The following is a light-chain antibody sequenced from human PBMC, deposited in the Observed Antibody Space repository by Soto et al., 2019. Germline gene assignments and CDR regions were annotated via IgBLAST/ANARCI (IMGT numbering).Light chain of an antibody. CDR2: EGS. CDR3: CSYAGRGFYV. J-gene: IGLJ1*01. Sequence: QSALTQPASVSGSPGQSITISCTGTSSDVGSYNLVSWYQQHPGKAPKLMIYEGSKRPSGVSNRFSGSKSGNTASLTISGLQAEDEADYYCCSYAGRGFYVFGTGTKLTVL. V-gene: IGLV2-23*01. CDR1: SSDVGSYNL.